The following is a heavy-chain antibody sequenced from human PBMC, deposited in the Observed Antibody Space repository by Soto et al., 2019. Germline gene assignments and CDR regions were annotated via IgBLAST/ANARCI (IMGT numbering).Heavy chain of an antibody. CDR2: IYYSGST. CDR3: AREYGDYVDYYYYYYYMDV. Sequence: PSETLSLTCTVSGGSISSGGYYWSWIRQHPGKGLEWIGYIYYSGSTYYSPSLKSRVTISVDTSKNQFSLKLSSVTAADTAVYYCAREYGDYVDYYYYYYYMDVWGKGTTVTVSS. V-gene: IGHV4-31*03. J-gene: IGHJ6*03. CDR1: GGSISSGGYY. D-gene: IGHD4-17*01.